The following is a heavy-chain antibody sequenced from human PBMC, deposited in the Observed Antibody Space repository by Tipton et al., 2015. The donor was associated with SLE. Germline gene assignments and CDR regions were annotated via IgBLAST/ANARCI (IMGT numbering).Heavy chain of an antibody. V-gene: IGHV4-30-4*08. D-gene: IGHD3-3*01. CDR1: GGSISSGDYY. CDR3: AKVTVFGVAIFGYNWFDP. CDR2: IYHSGTT. J-gene: IGHJ5*02. Sequence: TLSLTCTVSGGSISSGDYYWSWIRQPPGKGLEWIGEIYHSGTTNYNPSLKSRVTISVDTSKNQFSLKLSSVTAADTAVYYCAKVTVFGVAIFGYNWFDPWGQGTLVTVAS.